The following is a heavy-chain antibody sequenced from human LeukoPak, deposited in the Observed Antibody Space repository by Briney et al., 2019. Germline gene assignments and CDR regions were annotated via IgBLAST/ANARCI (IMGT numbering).Heavy chain of an antibody. V-gene: IGHV4-59*01. D-gene: IGHD1-26*01. Sequence: SETLSLTCTVSGGSISSYYWSWIRQPPGKGLEWIGYIYYSGGTNYNPSLKSRVTISVDTSKNQFPLKLSSVTAADTAVYYCARDGAGATTGYYYYYMDVWGKGTTVTVSS. J-gene: IGHJ6*03. CDR3: ARDGAGATTGYYYYYMDV. CDR2: IYYSGGT. CDR1: GGSISSYY.